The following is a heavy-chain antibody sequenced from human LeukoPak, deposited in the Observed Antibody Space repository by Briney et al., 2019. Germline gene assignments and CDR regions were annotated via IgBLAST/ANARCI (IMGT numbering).Heavy chain of an antibody. J-gene: IGHJ4*02. V-gene: IGHV3-30-3*01. D-gene: IGHD3-10*02. Sequence: PGGSLRLSCAASGFTFSSYAMHWVRHAPGRGLEWVAVISYDGSNKYYADSVKGRFTISRDNSKNTLYLQMNSLRAEDTAVYYCAREGISYYVACLDYWGQGTLVTVSS. CDR2: ISYDGSNK. CDR3: AREGISYYVACLDY. CDR1: GFTFSSYA.